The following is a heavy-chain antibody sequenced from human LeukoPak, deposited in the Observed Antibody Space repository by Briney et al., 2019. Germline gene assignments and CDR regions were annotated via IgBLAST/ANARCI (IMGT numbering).Heavy chain of an antibody. CDR3: AKDRWGSGGSGGGDY. CDR1: GFPFSSYA. CDR2: FNKSGCST. J-gene: IGHJ4*02. D-gene: IGHD2-15*01. V-gene: IGHV3-23*01. Sequence: GGSLTLSCAVSGFPFSSYAMTWVRQAPGKGLEWVSVFNKSGCSTYYADSLKGRFTITRDNSKNTLYLQMNSLRAEDTAVYYCAKDRWGSGGSGGGDYWGQGTLVTVSS.